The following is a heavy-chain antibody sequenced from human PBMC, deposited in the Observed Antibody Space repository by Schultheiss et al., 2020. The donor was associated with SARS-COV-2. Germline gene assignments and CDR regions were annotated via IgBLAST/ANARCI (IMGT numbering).Heavy chain of an antibody. V-gene: IGHV3-53*01. CDR1: GFTFSTYA. Sequence: GGSLRLSCAASGFTFSTYAMHWVRQAPGKGLEWVSVIYSGGSTYYADSVKGRFTISRDNSKNTVYLQMNSLRVEDTAVYYCARGRSSLSSVGLSFDYWGQGTLVTVSS. CDR3: ARGRSSLSSVGLSFDY. J-gene: IGHJ4*02. D-gene: IGHD6-6*01. CDR2: IYSGGST.